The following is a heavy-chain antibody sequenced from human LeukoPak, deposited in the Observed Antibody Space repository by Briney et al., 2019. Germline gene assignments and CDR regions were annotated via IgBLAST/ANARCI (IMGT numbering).Heavy chain of an antibody. CDR2: ISSSSSCT. D-gene: IGHD3-10*01. Sequence: GGSLRLSCAASGFTFSDYYMSWIRQAPGKGLEWVSYISSSSSCTNYADSVKGRFTISRDNAKNSLYPQMNSLRAEDTAVYYCARVTGYNDAFDIWGQGTMVTVSS. CDR3: ARVTGYNDAFDI. J-gene: IGHJ3*02. V-gene: IGHV3-11*05. CDR1: GFTFSDYY.